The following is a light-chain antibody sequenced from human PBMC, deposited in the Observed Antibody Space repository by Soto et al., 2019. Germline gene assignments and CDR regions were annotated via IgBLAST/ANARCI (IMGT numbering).Light chain of an antibody. CDR3: SSSAGIYHYLV. V-gene: IGLV2-8*01. Sequence: QSALPQPPSASGSPGQSVTISCTGTSSDIGGYNSVSWYQQHPGKAPRLMMYEVNKRPSGVPDRFSGSKSGYTASLTVSGLHTEDEAFYYCSSSAGIYHYLVFGGGTKVTVL. CDR2: EVN. CDR1: SSDIGGYNS. J-gene: IGLJ3*02.